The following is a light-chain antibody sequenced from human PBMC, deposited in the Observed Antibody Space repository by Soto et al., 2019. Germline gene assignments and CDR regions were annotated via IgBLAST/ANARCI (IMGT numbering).Light chain of an antibody. Sequence: EIVLTQSPGTLSLSPGEGATISCRASESISSSYLACYQQRPGQSPRLLIYAASSRTAGIPDRFSGSGSGADFTITISRLEPEDFAVYYCQLYGGSHLFSFGQGTKLQIK. V-gene: IGKV3-20*01. CDR3: QLYGGSHLFS. CDR2: AAS. J-gene: IGKJ2*01. CDR1: ESISSSY.